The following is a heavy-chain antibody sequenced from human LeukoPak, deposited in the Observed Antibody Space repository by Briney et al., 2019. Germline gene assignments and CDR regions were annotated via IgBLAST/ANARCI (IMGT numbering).Heavy chain of an antibody. D-gene: IGHD6-19*01. V-gene: IGHV1-2*02. CDR3: ASTKYSSGWYEPYFDY. CDR1: GYTFTGYY. J-gene: IGHJ4*02. Sequence: GASVKVSCKASGYTFTGYYMHWVRQAPGQGLEWMGWINPKSGGTNYAQKFQGRVTMTRDTSISTAYMELSRLRSDDTAVYYCASTKYSSGWYEPYFDYWGQGTLVTVSS. CDR2: INPKSGGT.